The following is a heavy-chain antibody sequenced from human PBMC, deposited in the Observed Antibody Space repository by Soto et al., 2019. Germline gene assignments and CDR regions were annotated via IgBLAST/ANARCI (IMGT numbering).Heavy chain of an antibody. CDR2: IIPIFGTA. D-gene: IGHD1-26*01. J-gene: IGHJ4*02. V-gene: IGHV1-69*13. CDR3: ARDVSVGATSYFDY. CDR1: GGTFSSYA. Sequence: VKVSCKASGGTFSSYAISWVRQAPGQGLEWMGGIIPIFGTANYAQKFQGRVTITADESTSTAYMELSSLRSEDTAVYYCARDVSVGATSYFDYWGQGTLVTVPS.